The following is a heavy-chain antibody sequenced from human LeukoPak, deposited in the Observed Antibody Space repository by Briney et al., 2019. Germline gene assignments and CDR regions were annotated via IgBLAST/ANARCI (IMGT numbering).Heavy chain of an antibody. CDR2: ISGSGGST. Sequence: PGGSLRLSCAASGFTFSSYAMSWVRQAPGKGLEWVSAISGSGGSTYYADSVKGRFTFSRDNSMDTLYLQMNSLRAEDMAVYYCAKESSRYMDVWGKGTTVTVSS. CDR1: GFTFSSYA. CDR3: AKESSRYMDV. J-gene: IGHJ6*03. V-gene: IGHV3-23*01.